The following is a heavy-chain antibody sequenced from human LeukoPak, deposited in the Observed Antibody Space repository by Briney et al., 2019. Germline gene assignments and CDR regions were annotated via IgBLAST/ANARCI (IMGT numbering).Heavy chain of an antibody. CDR2: ISAYNGNT. CDR3: ARAPFGWFGELSWFDP. Sequence: AAVKVACTACGDTFASYGIRWVRQASGQGLEWMGWISAYNGNTNYAQKLQGRVTMTTDTSTSTACMELRSLRSDDTAVYYCARAPFGWFGELSWFDPWGQGTLVTVSS. V-gene: IGHV1-18*04. CDR1: GDTFASYG. J-gene: IGHJ5*02. D-gene: IGHD3-10*01.